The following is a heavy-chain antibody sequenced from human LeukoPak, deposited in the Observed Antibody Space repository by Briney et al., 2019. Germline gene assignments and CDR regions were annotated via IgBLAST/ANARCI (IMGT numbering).Heavy chain of an antibody. Sequence: PGGSLRLSCAASGFTFSNAWMSWVRQAPGKGLEWVGRIKSKTDGGTTDYAAPVKGRFTISRDNSKNTLYLQMNSLRAEDTAVYYCARDSGEVSDRHKFDYWGQGTLVTVSS. D-gene: IGHD4-17*01. J-gene: IGHJ4*02. V-gene: IGHV3-15*01. CDR1: GFTFSNAW. CDR3: ARDSGEVSDRHKFDY. CDR2: IKSKTDGGTT.